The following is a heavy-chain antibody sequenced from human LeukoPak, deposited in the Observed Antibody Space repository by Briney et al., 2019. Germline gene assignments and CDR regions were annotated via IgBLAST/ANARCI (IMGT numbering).Heavy chain of an antibody. CDR2: ISYDGSNK. V-gene: IGHV3-30*18. J-gene: IGHJ5*02. D-gene: IGHD3-10*01. CDR3: AKDRYGSGKNWFDP. Sequence: GGSLRLSCAASGFTFSSYGMHWARQAPGKGLEWVAVISYDGSNKYYADSVKGRFTISRDNSKNTLYLQMNSLRAEDTAVYYCAKDRYGSGKNWFDPWGQGTLVTVS. CDR1: GFTFSSYG.